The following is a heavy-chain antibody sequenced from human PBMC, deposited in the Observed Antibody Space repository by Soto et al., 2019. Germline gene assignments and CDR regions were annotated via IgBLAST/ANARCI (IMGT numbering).Heavy chain of an antibody. CDR3: ARDWDSSGFRPFDI. D-gene: IGHD3-22*01. J-gene: IGHJ3*02. Sequence: EVQLVESGGGLVQPGGSLRLSCAASGFTFSTYDMQWVRQAAGKGLEWVSGIGKAGDTYYSGSVKGRFTISRENAKNSLYLQMNSLRAEDTAVYYCARDWDSSGFRPFDIWGQGTMVTVSS. CDR1: GFTFSTYD. CDR2: IGKAGDT. V-gene: IGHV3-13*01.